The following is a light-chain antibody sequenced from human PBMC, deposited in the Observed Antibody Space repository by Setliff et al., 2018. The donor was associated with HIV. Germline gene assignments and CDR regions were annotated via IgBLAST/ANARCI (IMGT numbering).Light chain of an antibody. J-gene: IGLJ1*01. V-gene: IGLV1-47*01. CDR2: RNN. Sequence: QSVLTQPPSASGTPGQRVTISCSGSSSNIGSNYVYWYQQRPGTAPKLLIYRNNQRPSGVPDRFSGSKSGTSASLAISGLRSEDEADYYCAAWDDSLSGYVFGTGTKXTVL. CDR3: AAWDDSLSGYV. CDR1: SSNIGSNY.